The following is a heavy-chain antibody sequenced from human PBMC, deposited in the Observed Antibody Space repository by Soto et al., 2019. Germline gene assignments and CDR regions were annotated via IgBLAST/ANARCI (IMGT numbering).Heavy chain of an antibody. V-gene: IGHV3-74*01. CDR3: ATDGSYAQHV. Sequence: GGSLRLSCAASGFTISNTWMHWVRQAPGKGLVWVSHINSDGTTTTYADSVKGRFTISRDNAKNTVHLQMNSLRAEDTAVYYCATDGSYAQHVWGQGTTVTVSS. CDR1: GFTISNTW. D-gene: IGHD2-2*01. CDR2: INSDGTTT. J-gene: IGHJ6*02.